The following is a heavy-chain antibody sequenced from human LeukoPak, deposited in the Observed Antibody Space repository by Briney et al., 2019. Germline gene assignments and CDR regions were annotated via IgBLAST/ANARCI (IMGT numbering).Heavy chain of an antibody. J-gene: IGHJ4*02. CDR2: LYHSGST. Sequence: KPSETLSLTCTVSADSIRSFTSYYWSWIRQPPGKGLEWIGSLYHSGSTDYNPSLGGRATMSLAMSKNQPSLKLNSVTAADTAVYYCTTTPHWLAFDYWGQGALVTVSS. CDR3: TTTPHWLAFDY. CDR1: ADSIRSFTSYY. D-gene: IGHD6-19*01. V-gene: IGHV4-61*01.